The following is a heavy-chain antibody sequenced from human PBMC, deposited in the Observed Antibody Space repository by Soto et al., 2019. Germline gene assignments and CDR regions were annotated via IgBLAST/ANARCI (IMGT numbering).Heavy chain of an antibody. V-gene: IGHV4-34*01. D-gene: IGHD6-19*01. CDR3: ARVGIGIAVAGTGFDY. CDR2: INHSGST. Sequence: SETLSLTCAVYGGSFSGYYWSWIRQPPGKGLEWIGEINHSGSTNYNPSLKSRVTISVDTSKNQFSLKLSSVTAADTAVYYCARVGIGIAVAGTGFDYWGQGTLVTVSS. CDR1: GGSFSGYY. J-gene: IGHJ4*02.